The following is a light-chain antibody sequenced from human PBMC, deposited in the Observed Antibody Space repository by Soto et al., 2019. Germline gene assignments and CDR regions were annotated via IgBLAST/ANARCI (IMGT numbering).Light chain of an antibody. CDR1: QNVSNW. V-gene: IGKV1-5*03. CDR2: KAS. Sequence: DVEMTQSPSTLPTSIGDRVTITCRASQNVSNWLAWYQQKPGKAPKLLIYKASRLESGVPSRFSASGSGTDFTLTINSVQSDDFATYFCQQYSKESTFGQGTKLEIK. CDR3: QQYSKEST. J-gene: IGKJ2*01.